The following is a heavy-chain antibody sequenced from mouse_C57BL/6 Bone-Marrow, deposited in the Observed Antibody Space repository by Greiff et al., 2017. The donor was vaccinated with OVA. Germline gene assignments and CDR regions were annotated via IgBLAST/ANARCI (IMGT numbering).Heavy chain of an antibody. D-gene: IGHD2-4*01. CDR2: INYDGSST. CDR3: ARDFHYDYDEGFDV. CDR1: GFTFSDYY. V-gene: IGHV5-16*01. J-gene: IGHJ1*03. Sequence: EVKLVESEGGLVQPGSSMKLSCTASGFTFSDYYMAWVRQVPEKGLEWVANINYDGSSTYYLDSLKSRFIISRDNAKNILYLQMSSLKSEDTATYYCARDFHYDYDEGFDVWGTGTTVTVSS.